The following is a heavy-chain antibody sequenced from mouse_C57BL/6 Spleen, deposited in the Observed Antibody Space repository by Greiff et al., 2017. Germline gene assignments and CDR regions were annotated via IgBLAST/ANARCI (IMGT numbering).Heavy chain of an antibody. CDR3: IYGSSLYWYFDV. V-gene: IGHV1-15*01. J-gene: IGHJ1*03. CDR1: GYTFTDYE. D-gene: IGHD1-1*01. Sequence: QVQLQQSGAEPVRPGASVTLSCKASGYTFTDYEMHWVKQTPVHGLEWIGAIDPETGGTAYNQKFKGKAILTADKSSSTAYMELRSLTSEDSAVYYCIYGSSLYWYFDVWGTGTTVTVSS. CDR2: IDPETGGT.